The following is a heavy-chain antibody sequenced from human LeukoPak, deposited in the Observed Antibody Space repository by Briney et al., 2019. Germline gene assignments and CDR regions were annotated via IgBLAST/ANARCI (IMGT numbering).Heavy chain of an antibody. D-gene: IGHD6-13*01. CDR3: AKDMWEDIAAAGTFDY. CDR2: ISWNSGSI. V-gene: IGHV3-9*01. CDR1: GFTFDDYA. J-gene: IGHJ4*02. Sequence: QPGGSLRLSCAASGFTFDDYAMHWVRQAPGKGLEWVSGISWNSGSIGYADSVKGRFTISRDNAKNSLYLQMNSLRAEDTALYYCAKDMWEDIAAAGTFDYWGQGTLVTVSS.